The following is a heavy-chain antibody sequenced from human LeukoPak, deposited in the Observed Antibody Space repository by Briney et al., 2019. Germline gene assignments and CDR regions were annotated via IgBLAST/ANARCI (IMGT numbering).Heavy chain of an antibody. J-gene: IGHJ4*02. V-gene: IGHV4-30-4*08. CDR2: IYYSGST. CDR3: ATTARHCSDY. Sequence: KPSQTLSLTCTVSGGSISSGGYSWSWIRQHPGKGLEWIGYIYYSGSTYYNPSLKSRVIISIDTSKNQFSLRLSSVTAADTAVYYCATTARHCSDYWGQGTRVSVSS. D-gene: IGHD6-6*01. CDR1: GGSISSGGYS.